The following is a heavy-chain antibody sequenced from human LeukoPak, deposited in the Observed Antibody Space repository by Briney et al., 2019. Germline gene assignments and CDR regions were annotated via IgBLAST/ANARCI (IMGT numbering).Heavy chain of an antibody. CDR1: GFTFSSYW. CDR3: ARADIIGYCSSTSCPGAFDI. Sequence: GGSLRLSCAATGFTFSSYWMHWVRQAPGKGPVWVSRINSDGSSTSYADSVKGRFTISRDNAKNTLYLQMNSLRAEDTAVYYCARADIIGYCSSTSCPGAFDIWGQGTMVTVSS. J-gene: IGHJ3*02. V-gene: IGHV3-74*01. CDR2: INSDGSST. D-gene: IGHD2-2*01.